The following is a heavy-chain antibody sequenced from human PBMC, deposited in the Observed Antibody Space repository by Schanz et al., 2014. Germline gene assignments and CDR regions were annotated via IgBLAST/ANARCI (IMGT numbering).Heavy chain of an antibody. CDR1: GYTFSSYG. Sequence: QVQLVQSGTEVKKPGASVKVSCKASGYTFSSYGISWVRQAPGQGLEWMGWISANNGNTNKAQKLQGRVTMTTDTSTSTAYMELRSLRSEDTAVYYCGEYGSDSYTDPWGQGTLVTVSS. CDR2: ISANNGNT. D-gene: IGHD3-10*01. J-gene: IGHJ5*02. V-gene: IGHV1-18*04. CDR3: GEYGSDSYTDP.